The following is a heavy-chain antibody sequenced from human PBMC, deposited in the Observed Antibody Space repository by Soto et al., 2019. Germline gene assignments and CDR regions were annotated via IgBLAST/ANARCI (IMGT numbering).Heavy chain of an antibody. CDR1: GGTFRTAD. D-gene: IGHD2-8*01. J-gene: IGHJ6*02. Sequence: QVQLEQSGAEVKKPGSSVKVSCKTSGGTFRTADVSWVRQAPGQGLEWMGGIMPVFRTPDYAQKFHGRVTITADESTSTAYMELSGLRSDDTAVYYCARDNDRPQLGGNYYYILDVWGQGTKITVSS. V-gene: IGHV1-69*12. CDR3: ARDNDRPQLGGNYYYILDV. CDR2: IMPVFRTP.